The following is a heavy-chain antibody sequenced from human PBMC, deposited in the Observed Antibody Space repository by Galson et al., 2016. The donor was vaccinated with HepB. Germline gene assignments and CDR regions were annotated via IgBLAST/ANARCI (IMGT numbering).Heavy chain of an antibody. CDR2: INAGNGIT. V-gene: IGHV1-3*01. D-gene: IGHD3-16*01. CDR3: ARAGYYDESGDHTGLDY. CDR1: GYTFKTYA. Sequence: SVKVSCKASGYTFKTYAFHWVRQAPGQGLECMGWINAGNGITQSSQNFQGRVTITRDTTASTVYMELSSLRPDDTAVYYCARAGYYDESGDHTGLDYWGQGTLVTVSS. J-gene: IGHJ4*02.